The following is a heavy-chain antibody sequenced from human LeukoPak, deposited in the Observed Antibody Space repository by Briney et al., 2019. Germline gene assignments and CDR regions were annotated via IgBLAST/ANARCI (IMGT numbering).Heavy chain of an antibody. CDR3: ASRLYSSSWIFDY. J-gene: IGHJ4*02. Sequence: SVKVSCKASGGTFSSYAISWVRQAPGQGLEWMGRIIPILGIANYAQKFQGRVTITADRSTSTAYMELSSLRSEDTAVYYCASRLYSSSWIFDYWGQGTLVTVSS. D-gene: IGHD6-13*01. CDR1: GGTFSSYA. V-gene: IGHV1-69*04. CDR2: IIPILGIA.